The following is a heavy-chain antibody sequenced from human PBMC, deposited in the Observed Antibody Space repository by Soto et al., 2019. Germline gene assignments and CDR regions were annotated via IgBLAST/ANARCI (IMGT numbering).Heavy chain of an antibody. Sequence: SETLSLTCTVSGGSIISYYCIFIRRPPWKGLEWIVYIYNSGSTNYNPSLKSRVTISVDTSKNQFSLKLSSVTAADTAVYYCAYGDSRGPFDSWGQGTLVTVSS. V-gene: IGHV4-59*12. D-gene: IGHD4-17*01. J-gene: IGHJ4*02. CDR3: AYGDSRGPFDS. CDR1: GGSIISYY. CDR2: IYNSGST.